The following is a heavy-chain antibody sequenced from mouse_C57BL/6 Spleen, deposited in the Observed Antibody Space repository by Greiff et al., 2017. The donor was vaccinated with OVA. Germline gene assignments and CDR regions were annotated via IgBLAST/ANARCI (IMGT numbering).Heavy chain of an antibody. V-gene: IGHV5-6*02. Sequence: EVMLVESGGDLVKPGGSLKLSCAASGFTFSSYGMSWVRQTPDHRLEWVATISRGGSDTYYPDSVKGRFTISRDNAKNTLYLQMSSLKSEDTAMYYCARHHYYFDYWGQGTTLTVSA. CDR2: ISRGGSDT. CDR1: GFTFSSYG. J-gene: IGHJ2*01. CDR3: ARHHYYFDY.